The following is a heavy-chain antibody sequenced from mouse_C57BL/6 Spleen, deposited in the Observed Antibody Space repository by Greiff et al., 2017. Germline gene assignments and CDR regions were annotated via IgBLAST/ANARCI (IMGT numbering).Heavy chain of an antibody. CDR3: ARSDYDYGFAY. CDR1: GYTFTSYW. V-gene: IGHV1-55*01. Sequence: QVHVKQPGAELVKPGASVKMSCKASGYTFTSYWITWVKQRPGQGLEWIGDIYPGSGSTNYNEKFKSKATLTVDTSSSTAYMQLSSLTSEDSAVYYCARSDYDYGFAYWGQGTLVTVSA. CDR2: IYPGSGST. J-gene: IGHJ3*01. D-gene: IGHD2-4*01.